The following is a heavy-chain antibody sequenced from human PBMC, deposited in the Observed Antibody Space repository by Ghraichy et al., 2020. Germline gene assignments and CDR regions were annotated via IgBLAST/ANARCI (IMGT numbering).Heavy chain of an antibody. D-gene: IGHD3-3*01. V-gene: IGHV1-18*04. Sequence: ASVKVSCKASGYTFTSYGISWVRQAPGQGLEWMGWISAYNGNTNYAQKLQGRVTMTTDTSTSTAYMELRSLRSDDTAVYYCARDPSITIFGGENYYMDVWGKGTTVTVSS. J-gene: IGHJ6*03. CDR1: GYTFTSYG. CDR3: ARDPSITIFGGENYYMDV. CDR2: ISAYNGNT.